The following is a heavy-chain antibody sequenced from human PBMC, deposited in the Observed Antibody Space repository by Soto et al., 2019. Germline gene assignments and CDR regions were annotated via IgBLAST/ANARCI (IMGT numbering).Heavy chain of an antibody. CDR2: INHSGST. CDR1: GGSFSGYY. D-gene: IGHD3-3*01. CDR3: ARGVFGVVIITPYYYYMDV. J-gene: IGHJ6*03. V-gene: IGHV4-34*01. Sequence: SETLSLTCAVYGGSFSGYYWSWIRQPPGKGLEWIGEINHSGSTNYNPSLKSRVTISVDTSKNQFSLKLSSVTAADTAVYYCARGVFGVVIITPYYYYMDVWGKGTTVTVSS.